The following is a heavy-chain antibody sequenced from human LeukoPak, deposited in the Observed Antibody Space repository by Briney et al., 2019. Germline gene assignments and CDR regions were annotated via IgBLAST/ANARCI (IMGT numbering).Heavy chain of an antibody. V-gene: IGHV4-4*07. Sequence: SETLSLTCAVSGSPMNGFQWSWIRQPAGKGLEWIGRISTSGNINYTPSLKSRVTMSVDTSKNQFSLKLTSVTAADTAVYFCARGQSYRKSQNWFGPWGQGTLVTVSS. CDR1: GSPMNGFQ. CDR3: ARGQSYRKSQNWFGP. CDR2: ISTSGNI. D-gene: IGHD4-11*01. J-gene: IGHJ5*02.